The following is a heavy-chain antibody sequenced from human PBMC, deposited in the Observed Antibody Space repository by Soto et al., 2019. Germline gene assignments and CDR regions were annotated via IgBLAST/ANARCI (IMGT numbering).Heavy chain of an antibody. D-gene: IGHD6-19*01. CDR2: ISPTGDTI. Sequence: NPGGSLRLSCATSGFTFSDYYMSWIRQAPGKGLEWVSYISPTGDTIYYADSVKGRVTVSRDNAKNSLYLEMNSLRAGDTAVYYCVREGSAWSRGDWGQGTMVIVSS. CDR1: GFTFSDYY. CDR3: VREGSAWSRGD. V-gene: IGHV3-11*01. J-gene: IGHJ4*02.